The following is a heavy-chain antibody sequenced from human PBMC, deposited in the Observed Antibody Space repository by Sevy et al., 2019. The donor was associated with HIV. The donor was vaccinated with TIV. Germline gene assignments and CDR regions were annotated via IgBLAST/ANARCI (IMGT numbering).Heavy chain of an antibody. V-gene: IGHV4-38-2*02. CDR1: GYSISSGYY. CDR3: ARTDYKLFYYYGMDV. D-gene: IGHD4-4*01. CDR2: MFHSGNT. J-gene: IGHJ6*02. Sequence: SETLSLNCTVSGYSISSGYYWGWIRQPPGKGLKWIGSMFHSGNTYYSPSLKSRVTLSADTSKNQFSLKLSSVTAADTAVYYCARTDYKLFYYYGMDVWGQGTTVTVSS.